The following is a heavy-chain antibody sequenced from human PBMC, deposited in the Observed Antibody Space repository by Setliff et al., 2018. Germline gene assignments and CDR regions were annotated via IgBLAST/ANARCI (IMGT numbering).Heavy chain of an antibody. J-gene: IGHJ6*03. V-gene: IGHV3-21*01. D-gene: IGHD3-22*01. CDR3: ARLALTGYDSSGYYYALEYYYYMDV. Sequence: GGSLRLSCAVSGFTFSTYTMNWVRQAPGKGLEWVSSISSTSTYIYYADSVKGRFTISRDNANQSLYLQMNSLRAEDTAVYYCARLALTGYDSSGYYYALEYYYYMDVWGKGTTVTVS. CDR2: ISSTSTYI. CDR1: GFTFSTYT.